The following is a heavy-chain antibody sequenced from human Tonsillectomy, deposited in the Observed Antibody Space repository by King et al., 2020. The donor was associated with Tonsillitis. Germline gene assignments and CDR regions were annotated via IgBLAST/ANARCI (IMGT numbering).Heavy chain of an antibody. J-gene: IGHJ6*02. CDR1: GFTFDDYT. Sequence: DVQLVESGGVVVQPGGSLRLSCAASGFTFDDYTMYWVRQAPGKGLEWVSLISWDGGSTYYADSVKGRFTISRDNNKNSLYLQMHSMTTEDTAFYYCAKSKCSSTSFYDGIDVWGQGTTVTVSS. V-gene: IGHV3-43*01. CDR3: AKSKCSSTSFYDGIDV. CDR2: ISWDGGST. D-gene: IGHD2-2*01.